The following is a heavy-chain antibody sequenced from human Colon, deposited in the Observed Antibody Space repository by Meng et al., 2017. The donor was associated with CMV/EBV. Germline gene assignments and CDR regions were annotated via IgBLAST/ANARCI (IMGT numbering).Heavy chain of an antibody. CDR3: VRESWYFDF. J-gene: IGHJ4*02. CDR2: IYPQDGGT. V-gene: IGHV1-2*02. D-gene: IGHD6-13*01. Sequence: QTQLVRAGTEVQQPGASGKVSCKTSGYTFTANHLHWVRQAPGQGLEWMGWIYPQDGGTYFAQKFQDRVTLTRDTSITTAYMELSGLTSDDTAIYYCVRESWYFDFWGEGTLVTVSS. CDR1: GYTFTANH.